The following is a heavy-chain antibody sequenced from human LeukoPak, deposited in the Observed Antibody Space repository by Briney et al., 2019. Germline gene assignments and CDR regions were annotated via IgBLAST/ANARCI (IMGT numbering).Heavy chain of an antibody. V-gene: IGHV1-69*05. CDR2: IIPIFGTA. CDR1: GGTFSSYA. CDR3: ATVAGYYYYYMDV. D-gene: IGHD6-19*01. Sequence: SVKVSCRASGGTFSSYAISWVRQAPGQGLEWMGGIIPIFGTANYAQKFQGRVTITTDESTSTAYMELGSLRSEDTAVYYCATVAGYYYYYMDVWGKGTTVTVSS. J-gene: IGHJ6*03.